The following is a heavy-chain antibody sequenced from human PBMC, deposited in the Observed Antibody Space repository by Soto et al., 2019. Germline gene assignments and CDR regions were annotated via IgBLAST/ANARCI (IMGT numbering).Heavy chain of an antibody. CDR2: IFYSGTT. CDR3: ARGNGYSGSYYRPDYFDY. CDR1: GGSITNSSYY. D-gene: IGHD1-26*01. V-gene: IGHV4-39*07. Sequence: SETLSLTCIVSGGSITNSSYYWGWIRQPPGKGLEWIGSIFYSGTTYYNPSLKSRVTISVDTSKSQFSLKLSSVTAADTAVYYCARGNGYSGSYYRPDYFDYWGQGTPVTVSS. J-gene: IGHJ4*02.